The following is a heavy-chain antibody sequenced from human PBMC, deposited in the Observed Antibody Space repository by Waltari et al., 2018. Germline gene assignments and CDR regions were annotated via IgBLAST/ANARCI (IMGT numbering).Heavy chain of an antibody. D-gene: IGHD1-1*01. J-gene: IGHJ6*02. Sequence: QVQLVQSGAEVKKPGASVKVSCKASGYTFTGYYMHWVRQAPGQGLEWMGRINPNSGGTNYAQKFQGRVTMTRDTSISTAYMELSRLRSDDTAVYYCARRTGERQRYYYYYGMDVWGQGTTVTVSS. CDR3: ARRTGERQRYYYYYGMDV. V-gene: IGHV1-2*06. CDR1: GYTFTGYY. CDR2: INPNSGGT.